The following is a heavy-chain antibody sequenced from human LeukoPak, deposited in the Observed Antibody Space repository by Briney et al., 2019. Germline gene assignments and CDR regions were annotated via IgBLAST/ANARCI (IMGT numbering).Heavy chain of an antibody. V-gene: IGHV1-2*04. J-gene: IGHJ4*02. CDR1: GYTFTGYY. CDR2: INPNSGGT. D-gene: IGHD6-13*01. Sequence: ASVKVSCKASGYTFTGYYMHWVRQAPGQGLEWMGWINPNSGGTNYAQKFQGWVTMTRDTSISTAYMKLSRLRSDDTAVYYCARAKDSSSWEGDYWGQGTLVTVSS. CDR3: ARAKDSSSWEGDY.